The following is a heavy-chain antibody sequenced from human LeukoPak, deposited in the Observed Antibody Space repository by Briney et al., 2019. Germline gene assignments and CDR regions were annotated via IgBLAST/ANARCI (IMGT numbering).Heavy chain of an antibody. J-gene: IGHJ6*03. D-gene: IGHD5-12*01. CDR3: ARGGWWGYSGYDLGDYYYYYYMDV. CDR1: GGSFSGYY. Sequence: SETLSLTCAVYGGSFSGYYWSWIRQPPGKGLEWIGEINHSGSTNYNPSLKSRVTISVDTSKNQFSLKLSSVTAADTAVYYCARGGWWGYSGYDLGDYYYYYYMDVWGKGTTVTVSS. V-gene: IGHV4-34*01. CDR2: INHSGST.